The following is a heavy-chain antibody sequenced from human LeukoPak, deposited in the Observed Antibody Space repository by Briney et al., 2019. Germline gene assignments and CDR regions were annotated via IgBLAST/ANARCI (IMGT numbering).Heavy chain of an antibody. CDR3: ARGGYSSSWYRGYFDY. J-gene: IGHJ4*02. D-gene: IGHD6-13*01. V-gene: IGHV3-21*01. Sequence: GGSLRLSCAASGFTFSSYSMNWVRQAPGKGLEWVSSISSSSSYIYYADSVKGRFTISRDNAKNSLYLQMNSLRAEDTAVYYCARGGYSSSWYRGYFDYWAREPWSPSPQ. CDR1: GFTFSSYS. CDR2: ISSSSSYI.